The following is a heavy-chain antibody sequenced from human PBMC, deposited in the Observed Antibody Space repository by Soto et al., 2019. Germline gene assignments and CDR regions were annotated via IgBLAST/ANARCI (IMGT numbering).Heavy chain of an antibody. CDR2: IIPIFGTA. CDR1: GGTFSSYA. Sequence: QVQLVQSGAEVKKPGSSVKVSCKASGGTFSSYAISWVRQAPGQGLEWMGGIIPIFGTANYAQKFQGRVTITADESTSTAYMELSSLRSEDTAVYYCARARDFRSSNYGTHGMDVWGQGTTVTVSS. D-gene: IGHD4-4*01. J-gene: IGHJ6*02. V-gene: IGHV1-69*01. CDR3: ARARDFRSSNYGTHGMDV.